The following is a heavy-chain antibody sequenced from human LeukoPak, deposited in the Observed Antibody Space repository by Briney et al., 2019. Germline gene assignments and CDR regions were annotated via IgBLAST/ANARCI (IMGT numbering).Heavy chain of an antibody. J-gene: IGHJ4*02. CDR1: GGSISSGGYY. CDR2: IYHSEST. D-gene: IGHD3-22*01. Sequence: SQTLSLTCTVSGGSISSGGYYWSWIRQPPGKGLEWIGYIYHSESTYYNPSLKSRVTISVDRSKNQFSLKLSSVTAADTAVYYCARRHYDSSGYSVDYFDYWGQGTLVTVSS. V-gene: IGHV4-30-2*01. CDR3: ARRHYDSSGYSVDYFDY.